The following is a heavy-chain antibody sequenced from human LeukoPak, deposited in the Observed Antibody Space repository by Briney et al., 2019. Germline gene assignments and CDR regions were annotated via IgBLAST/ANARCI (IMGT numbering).Heavy chain of an antibody. D-gene: IGHD2-21*01. Sequence: SVKVSCKASGGTFSSYAINWVRQAPGPGLEWMGRIIPIFGIANYAQKFQGRVTITAAKSTSTAYMELSSLRSEDTAVYYCARWLGADCGGDCYDYWGQGTLVTVSS. CDR1: GGTFSSYA. CDR3: ARWLGADCGGDCYDY. J-gene: IGHJ4*02. CDR2: IIPIFGIA. V-gene: IGHV1-69*04.